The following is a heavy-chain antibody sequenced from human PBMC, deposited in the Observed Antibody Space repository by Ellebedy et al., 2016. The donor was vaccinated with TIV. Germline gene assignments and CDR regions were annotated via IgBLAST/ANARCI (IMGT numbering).Heavy chain of an antibody. J-gene: IGHJ2*01. CDR3: ARGEHYYDTTGPFDL. D-gene: IGHD3-22*01. Sequence: GESLKIPCAASGFAFTTYAMSWVRQAPGKGLEWVGFIRSKGYGGTTEYAASVKGRFIISRDDSKNSLHLQMNSLKAEDTAAYYCARGEHYYDTTGPFDLWGRGTLVTVSS. CDR2: IRSKGYGGTT. CDR1: GFAFTTYA. V-gene: IGHV3-49*04.